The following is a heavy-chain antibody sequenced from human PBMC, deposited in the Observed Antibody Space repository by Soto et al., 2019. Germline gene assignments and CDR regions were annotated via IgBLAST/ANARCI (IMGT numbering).Heavy chain of an antibody. CDR1: GSSFSIYW. Sequence: GESLKISSNGAGSSFSIYWIGWVRQMTGKRPESMGIVHPGDSDNSYSPPFPVQVTISGDKSISTAYMKGSSVKGSDTAVYYCARRGIGGTAGDAFDMWGKGTVVTV. D-gene: IGHD1-7*01. CDR3: ARRGIGGTAGDAFDM. V-gene: IGHV5-51*01. J-gene: IGHJ3*02. CDR2: VHPGDSDN.